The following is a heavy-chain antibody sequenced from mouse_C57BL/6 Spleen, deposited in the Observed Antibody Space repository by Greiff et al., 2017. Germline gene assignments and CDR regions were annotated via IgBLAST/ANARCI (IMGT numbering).Heavy chain of an antibody. V-gene: IGHV1-61*01. CDR3: ARSDDYVAMDY. J-gene: IGHJ4*01. CDR1: GYTFTSYW. Sequence: VQLQQPGAELVRPGSSVKLSCKASGYTFTSYWMDWVKQRPGQGLEWIGNIYPSDSETHYNQKFKDKATLTVDKSSSTAYMQLSSLTSEDSAVYYGARSDDYVAMDYWGQGTSVTVSS. CDR2: IYPSDSET.